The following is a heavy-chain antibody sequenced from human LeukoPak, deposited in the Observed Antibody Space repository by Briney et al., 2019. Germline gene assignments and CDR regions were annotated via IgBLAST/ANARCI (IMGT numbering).Heavy chain of an antibody. D-gene: IGHD1-26*01. Sequence: GGSLRLSCAASGFTFSSYGMHWVRQAPGKGLEWVAVISYDGSNKYYADSVKGRFTISRDNSKNTLYLQMNSPRAEDTAVYYCAKEPTYSGSYYWGQGTLVTVSS. J-gene: IGHJ4*02. CDR3: AKEPTYSGSYY. CDR1: GFTFSSYG. V-gene: IGHV3-30*18. CDR2: ISYDGSNK.